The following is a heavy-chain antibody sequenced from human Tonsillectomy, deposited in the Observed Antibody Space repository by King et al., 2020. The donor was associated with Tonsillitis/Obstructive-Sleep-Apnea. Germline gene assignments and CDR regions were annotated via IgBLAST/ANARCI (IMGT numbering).Heavy chain of an antibody. D-gene: IGHD1-26*01. CDR2: TRNKASSYST. J-gene: IGHJ4*02. V-gene: IGHV3-72*01. CDR3: ARVSGSYYLDY. Sequence: EVQLVESGGGLVRPGGSLRLSCAASGFTFSDHYMDWVRQAPGKGLEWVGRTRNKASSYSTEYAASVKGRFTISRDDSKNSLYLQVNTLRTDDTAVYYCARVSGSYYLDYWGQGTLVTVSS. CDR1: GFTFSDHY.